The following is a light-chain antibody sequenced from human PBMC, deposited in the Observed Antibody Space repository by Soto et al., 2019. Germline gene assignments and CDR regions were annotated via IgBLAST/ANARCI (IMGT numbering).Light chain of an antibody. Sequence: EIVLTQSPATLSLSPGERVTLSCRASQSISNYLAWYQQKPGQAPRILIYDASYRAKGVPVRFSGSGSGTDFTLTISSLEPEDFAVYYCQQRSSGYSFGQGTRLEIK. CDR3: QQRSSGYS. CDR1: QSISNY. V-gene: IGKV3-11*01. J-gene: IGKJ2*03. CDR2: DAS.